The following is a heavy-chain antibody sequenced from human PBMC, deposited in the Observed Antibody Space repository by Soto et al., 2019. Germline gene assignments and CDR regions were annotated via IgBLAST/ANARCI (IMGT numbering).Heavy chain of an antibody. Sequence: ASVKVSCKASGYTFTSYYMHWVRQAPGQGLEWMGIINPSGGSTSYAQKFQGRVTMTRDTSTSTVYMELRSLRSEDTAVYYCARESPGYSSSWYVNYMDVWGKGTTVTVSS. CDR1: GYTFTSYY. V-gene: IGHV1-46*01. CDR2: INPSGGST. CDR3: ARESPGYSSSWYVNYMDV. J-gene: IGHJ6*03. D-gene: IGHD6-13*01.